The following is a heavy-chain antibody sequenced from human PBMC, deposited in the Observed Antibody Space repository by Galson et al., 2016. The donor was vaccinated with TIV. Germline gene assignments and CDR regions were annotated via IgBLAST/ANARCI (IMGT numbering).Heavy chain of an antibody. CDR1: GYSISSCHY. V-gene: IGHV4-38-2*02. Sequence: ETLSLTCTVSGYSISSCHYWGWIRQSPGKGLEWIGSISYSGSSYYNPSLKSRVTVSADMTNNQFSLIVRSVTAADTAIYNCVRGISSPGAAGFWSQGTTVTVSS. D-gene: IGHD3-3*01. CDR2: ISYSGSS. J-gene: IGHJ6*02. CDR3: VRGISSPGAAGF.